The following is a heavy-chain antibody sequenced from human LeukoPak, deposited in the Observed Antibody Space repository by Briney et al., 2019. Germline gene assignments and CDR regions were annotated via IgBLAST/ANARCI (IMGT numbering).Heavy chain of an antibody. V-gene: IGHV1-18*01. CDR3: ARDLEYSSSWDDY. CDR2: ISTYNGNT. CDR1: GYTFSNYA. D-gene: IGHD6-13*01. J-gene: IGHJ4*02. Sequence: ASVKVSCKASGYTFSNYAISWVRQAPGQGLEWMGWISTYNGNTNYAQKFQGRVTMTRDTSISTAYMELSRLRSDDTAVYYCARDLEYSSSWDDYWGQGTLVTVSS.